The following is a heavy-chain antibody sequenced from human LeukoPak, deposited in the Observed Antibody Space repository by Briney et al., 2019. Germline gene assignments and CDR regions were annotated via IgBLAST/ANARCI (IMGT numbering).Heavy chain of an antibody. V-gene: IGHV4-61*01. D-gene: IGHD3-9*01. CDR1: GGSVSSGSYY. J-gene: IGHJ4*02. CDR3: ARAGHYYDILTGYYGLDY. CDR2: IYYSGST. Sequence: NPSETLSLTCTVSGGSVSSGSYYWSWIRQPPGKGLEWFGYIYYSGSTNYNPSLKSRVTISVDTSKNQFSLKLSSVTAADTAVYYCARAGHYYDILTGYYGLDYWGQGTLVTVSS.